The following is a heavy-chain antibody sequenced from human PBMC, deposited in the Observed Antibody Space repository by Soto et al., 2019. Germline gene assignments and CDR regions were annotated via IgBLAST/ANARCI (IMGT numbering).Heavy chain of an antibody. D-gene: IGHD3-16*01. CDR3: ARDGGYAFDY. V-gene: IGHV3-30-3*01. Sequence: GGSLRLSCAASGFTFSSYAMHWVRQAPGKGLEWVAVISYDGSNKYYADSVKGRFTISRDNSKNTLYLQMNSLRAEDTAGYYCARDGGYAFDYWGQGTLVTVSS. J-gene: IGHJ4*02. CDR1: GFTFSSYA. CDR2: ISYDGSNK.